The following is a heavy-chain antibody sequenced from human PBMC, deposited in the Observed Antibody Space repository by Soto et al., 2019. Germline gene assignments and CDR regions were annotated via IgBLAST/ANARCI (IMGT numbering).Heavy chain of an antibody. Sequence: ASVKVSCKASGYTFHSYGRCCLQQAPGQGLEWMGWISAYNGNTNYAQKLQGRVTMTTDTPTSTAYMELRSLRSDDTAVYYCAREISVVGGWLRLRGKNFDYWGQGTLVTVSS. J-gene: IGHJ4*02. D-gene: IGHD5-12*01. CDR2: ISAYNGNT. CDR3: AREISVVGGWLRLRGKNFDY. CDR1: GYTFHSYG. V-gene: IGHV1-18*01.